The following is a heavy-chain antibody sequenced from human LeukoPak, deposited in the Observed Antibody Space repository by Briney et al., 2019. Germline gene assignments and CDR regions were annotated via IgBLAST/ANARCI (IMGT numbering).Heavy chain of an antibody. Sequence: GGSLRLSCAASGFIFSGNGMHWVRQAPGKGLEWVALIAHDESTIHYAGSVKGRFTISRDNSKNTLYLQINNLRVEDTAIYYCAKDRIVISFGDVSKHWGQGTLVTVSS. CDR3: AKDRIVISFGDVSKH. J-gene: IGHJ1*01. CDR1: GFIFSGNG. CDR2: IAHDESTI. D-gene: IGHD3-10*01. V-gene: IGHV3-30*18.